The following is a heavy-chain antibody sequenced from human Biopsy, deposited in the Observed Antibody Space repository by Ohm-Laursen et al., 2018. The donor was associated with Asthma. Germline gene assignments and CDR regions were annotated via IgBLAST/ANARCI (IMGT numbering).Heavy chain of an antibody. V-gene: IGHV1-8*01. Sequence: ASVKVSCKASGYTFTSYDINWVRQATGQGLEWMGWMNPNSGNTGYPQNFQGRVTMTRDTSISTAYMELSSLRSEDTAVYYCTRWSLRVRDTPNDYGGQGTLVTVSS. D-gene: IGHD3-16*01. J-gene: IGHJ4*02. CDR2: MNPNSGNT. CDR3: TRWSLRVRDTPNDY. CDR1: GYTFTSYD.